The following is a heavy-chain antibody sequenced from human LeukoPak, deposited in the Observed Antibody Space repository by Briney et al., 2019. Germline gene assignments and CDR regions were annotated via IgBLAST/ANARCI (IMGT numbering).Heavy chain of an antibody. J-gene: IGHJ4*02. D-gene: IGHD4-17*01. CDR1: GYTFTSYD. CDR2: MNPNSGNT. Sequence: AASVTVSCTASGYTFTSYDINWVRQATGQGLEWMGWMNPNSGNTGYAQKFQGRVTMTRNTSISTAYMELSSLRSEDTAVYYCARGLYGDYVGMYYFDYWGQGTLVTVSS. CDR3: ARGLYGDYVGMYYFDY. V-gene: IGHV1-8*01.